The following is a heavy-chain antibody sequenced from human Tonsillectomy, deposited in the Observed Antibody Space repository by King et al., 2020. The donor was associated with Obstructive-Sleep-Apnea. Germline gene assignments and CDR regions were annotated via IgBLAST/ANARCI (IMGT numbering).Heavy chain of an antibody. D-gene: IGHD1-26*01. J-gene: IGHJ4*02. Sequence: VQLVESGGGLVQTGGSLRLSCAASGFTFSEHYMDWVRQAPGKGPAWVGRIKTKDNKYTTEYAASVKGRFTISRADSQNSLYLQMNSLRTEDTAVYYCAKDLGSPIVGTQWGQGTPVTV. CDR1: GFTFSEHY. V-gene: IGHV3-72*01. CDR3: AKDLGSPIVGTQ. CDR2: IKTKDNKYTT.